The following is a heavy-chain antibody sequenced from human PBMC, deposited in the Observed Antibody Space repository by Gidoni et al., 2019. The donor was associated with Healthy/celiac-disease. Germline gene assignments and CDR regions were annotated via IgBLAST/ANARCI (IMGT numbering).Heavy chain of an antibody. V-gene: IGHV1-46*03. CDR2: INPSGGST. J-gene: IGHJ6*02. CDR1: GYTFTSYY. CDR3: ARDLLRLDTAMEVNYYYYGMDV. D-gene: IGHD5-18*01. Sequence: QVQLVQSGAEVKKPGASVKVSCKASGYTFTSYYMHLVRQAPGQGLEWMGIINPSGGSTSYAQKFQGRVTMTRDTSTSTVYMELSSLRSEDTAVYYCARDLLRLDTAMEVNYYYYGMDVWGQGTTVTVSS.